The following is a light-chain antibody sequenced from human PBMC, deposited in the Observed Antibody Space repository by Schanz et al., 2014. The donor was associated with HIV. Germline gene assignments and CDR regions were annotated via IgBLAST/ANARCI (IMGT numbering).Light chain of an antibody. J-gene: IGLJ1*01. CDR2: DVS. CDR3: SSFTSSVTYV. V-gene: IGLV2-14*03. Sequence: QSALTQPASVSGSPGQSITISCIGTSSDIGTYNYVSWYQQLPGKAPKLIIYDVSNRPSEISYRFSGSKSGHAASLTISGLEADDEADYYCSSFTSSVTYVFGTGTKLTVL. CDR1: SSDIGTYNY.